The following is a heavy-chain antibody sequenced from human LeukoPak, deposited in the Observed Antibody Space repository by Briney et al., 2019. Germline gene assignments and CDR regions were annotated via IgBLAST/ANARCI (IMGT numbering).Heavy chain of an antibody. CDR1: GGSTSSYY. J-gene: IGHJ4*02. CDR3: ASGLWFGESLFDY. Sequence: SETLSLTCTLSGGSTSSYYWSWIRQPPGKGLEWLGYIYYSGSTNYNPSLKSRVTISVDTSKNHFSLKLSSVTAADTAVYYCASGLWFGESLFDYWGQGTLVTVSS. V-gene: IGHV4-59*08. D-gene: IGHD3-10*01. CDR2: IYYSGST.